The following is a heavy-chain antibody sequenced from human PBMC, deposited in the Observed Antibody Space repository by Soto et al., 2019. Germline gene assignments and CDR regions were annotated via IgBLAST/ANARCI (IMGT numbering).Heavy chain of an antibody. V-gene: IGHV1-69*01. J-gene: IGHJ4*02. CDR1: GGTFSSYA. Sequence: QVQLVQSGAEVKKPGSSVKVSCKASGGTFSSYAISWVRQAPGQGLEWMGGIIPIFGTANYAQKFQGRVTITADESTNTAYMELSSLRSEDTAVYYCARKGYGDYGRWEDYFEYWGQGTLVTVSS. D-gene: IGHD4-17*01. CDR3: ARKGYGDYGRWEDYFEY. CDR2: IIPIFGTA.